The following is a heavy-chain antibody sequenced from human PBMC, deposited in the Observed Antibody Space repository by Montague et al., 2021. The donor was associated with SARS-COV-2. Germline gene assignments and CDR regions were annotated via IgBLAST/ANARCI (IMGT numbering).Heavy chain of an antibody. J-gene: IGHJ6*02. V-gene: IGHV4-34*01. CDR1: GGSFSDYY. CDR2: VNHSGRI. Sequence: SETLSLTCAVYGGSFSDYYWTWIRQPPGKGLEWLGEVNHSGRINYNPSLKSRITISVDTSKNQFSLKLSSVTAADTAVYYCARERQLVYPGICYYYYGMDVWGQGTTVTVS. D-gene: IGHD2-2*02. CDR3: ARERQLVYPGICYYYYGMDV.